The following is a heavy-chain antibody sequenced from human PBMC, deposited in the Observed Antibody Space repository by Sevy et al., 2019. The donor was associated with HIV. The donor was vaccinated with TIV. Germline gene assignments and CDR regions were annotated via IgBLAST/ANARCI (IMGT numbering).Heavy chain of an antibody. V-gene: IGHV3-43*01. Sequence: GGSLRLSCAASAFTFDDYTMHWVRQAPGKGLEWVSLMSWDGDSTNYADSVKGRFTISRDNSKNSLYPQMNSLRTEDTALYYCAKDRGFDYGMDVWGQGTTVTVSS. CDR2: MSWDGDST. J-gene: IGHJ6*02. D-gene: IGHD3-3*01. CDR1: AFTFDDYT. CDR3: AKDRGFDYGMDV.